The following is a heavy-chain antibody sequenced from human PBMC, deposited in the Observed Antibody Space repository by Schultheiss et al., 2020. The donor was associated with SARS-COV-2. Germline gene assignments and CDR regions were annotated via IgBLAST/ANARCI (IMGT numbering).Heavy chain of an antibody. CDR1: GFTVSSNY. CDR3: AREGEDYDFWSGPNYYYYGMDV. CDR2: IYSGGST. V-gene: IGHV3-53*01. J-gene: IGHJ6*02. D-gene: IGHD3-3*01. Sequence: GGSLRLSCAASGFTVSSNYMSWVRQAPGKGLEWVSVIYSGGSTYYADSVKGRFTISRDNAKNSLYLQMNSLRAEDTAVYYCAREGEDYDFWSGPNYYYYGMDVWGQGTTVTVSS.